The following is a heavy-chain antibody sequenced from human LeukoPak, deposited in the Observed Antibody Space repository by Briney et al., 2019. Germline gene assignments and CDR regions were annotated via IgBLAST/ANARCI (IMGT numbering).Heavy chain of an antibody. CDR3: AGGYSYGGWDY. Sequence: PGGSLRLSCAASGFTFSSYSMNWVRQAPGKGLEWVSYISSSSSTIYYADSVKGRFTISRDNAKNSLYLQMNSLRAEDTAVYYCAGGYSYGGWDYWGQGTLVTVSS. CDR2: ISSSSSTI. CDR1: GFTFSSYS. J-gene: IGHJ4*02. D-gene: IGHD5-18*01. V-gene: IGHV3-48*04.